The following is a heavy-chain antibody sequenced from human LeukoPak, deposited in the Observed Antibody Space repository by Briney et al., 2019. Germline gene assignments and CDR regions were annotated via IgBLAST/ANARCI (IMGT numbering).Heavy chain of an antibody. CDR1: GGTFSSYA. CDR3: ARNEYYDSSGYQF. Sequence: ASVKVSCKASGGTFSSYAISWVRQAPGQGLEWMGGIIPIFGTASYAQNFQGRVTITTDESTSTAYMELGSLRSEDTAVYYCARNEYYDSSGYQFWGQGTLVTVSS. J-gene: IGHJ4*02. CDR2: IIPIFGTA. D-gene: IGHD3-22*01. V-gene: IGHV1-69*05.